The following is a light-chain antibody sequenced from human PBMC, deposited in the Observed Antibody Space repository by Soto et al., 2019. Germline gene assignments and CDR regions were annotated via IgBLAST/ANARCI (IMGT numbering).Light chain of an antibody. CDR2: GAS. J-gene: IGKJ4*01. V-gene: IGKV3-20*01. CDR1: QTVRTNY. Sequence: EIVLTQSPGTLSLSPGERATLSCRASQTVRTNYLAWFQHKPDQAPRLLIYGASSRATGIPDRFSGSGSATDFTLTINRLEAEYFAVYFCQQYSDSPLTFGGGTKVEIK. CDR3: QQYSDSPLT.